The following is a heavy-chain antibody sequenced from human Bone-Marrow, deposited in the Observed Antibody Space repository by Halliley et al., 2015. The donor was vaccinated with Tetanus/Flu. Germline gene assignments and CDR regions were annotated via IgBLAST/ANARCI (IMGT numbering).Heavy chain of an antibody. V-gene: IGHV5-51*01. Sequence: LQWRGIIFPADSDTKYSPSFQGQVTISVDKSVNTAYLQWSSLKASDSGIYFCARVTNSSDYWGQGTLVTVSS. J-gene: IGHJ4*02. CDR3: ARVTNSSDY. D-gene: IGHD2-21*02. CDR2: IFPADSDT.